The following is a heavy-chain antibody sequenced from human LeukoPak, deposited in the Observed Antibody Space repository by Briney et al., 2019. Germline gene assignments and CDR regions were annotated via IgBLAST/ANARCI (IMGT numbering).Heavy chain of an antibody. Sequence: GGSLRLSCAASGFTFSSYGMHWVRQAPGKGLEWVAVIWYDGSNNYYADSVKGRFTSSTGNSKNTLYLQMNSLRAEDTAVYYCARDDIAVAGNDAFDIWGQGTMVTVSS. V-gene: IGHV3-33*01. J-gene: IGHJ3*02. CDR3: ARDDIAVAGNDAFDI. D-gene: IGHD6-19*01. CDR2: IWYDGSNN. CDR1: GFTFSSYG.